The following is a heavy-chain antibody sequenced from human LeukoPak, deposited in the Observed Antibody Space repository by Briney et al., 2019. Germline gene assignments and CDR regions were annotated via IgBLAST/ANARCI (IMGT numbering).Heavy chain of an antibody. D-gene: IGHD6-6*01. CDR1: GYTFTNHN. CDR2: IIPIFGTA. V-gene: IGHV1-69*06. CDR3: ARDRDSSFRKFDY. J-gene: IGHJ4*02. Sequence: GASVKVSCKASGYTFTNHNIGWVRQAPGQGLEWMGWIIPIFGTANYAQKFQGRVTITAGKSTSTAYMELSSLRSEDTAVYYCARDRDSSFRKFDYWGQGTLVTVSS.